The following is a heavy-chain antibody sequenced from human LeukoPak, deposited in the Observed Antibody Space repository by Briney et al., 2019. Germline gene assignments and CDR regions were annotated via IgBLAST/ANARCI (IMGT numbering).Heavy chain of an antibody. V-gene: IGHV1-18*01. CDR3: GRVPLPVGTLDP. D-gene: IGHD7-27*01. J-gene: IGHJ5*02. CDR2: INADNGNT. Sequence: ASVKVSCKASGYTFTSYDINWVRQAPGQGLEWMGWINADNGNTDYAEKFQGRVTMTTDTSTSTAYMELRSLRSDDTAVYYCGRVPLPVGTLDPWGQGTLVTVSS. CDR1: GYTFTSYD.